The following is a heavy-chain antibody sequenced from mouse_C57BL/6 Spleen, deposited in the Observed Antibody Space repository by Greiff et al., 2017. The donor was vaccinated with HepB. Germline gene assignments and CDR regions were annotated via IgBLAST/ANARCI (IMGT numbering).Heavy chain of an antibody. CDR2: IYPRSGNT. V-gene: IGHV1-81*01. CDR3: AREDYYGSSSYYFDY. CDR1: GYTFTSYG. J-gene: IGHJ2*01. D-gene: IGHD1-1*01. Sequence: QVQLQQSGAELARPGASVKLSCKASGYTFTSYGISWVKQRTGQGLEWIGEIYPRSGNTYYNEKFKGKATLTADKSSSTAYMELRSLTSEDSAVYFGAREDYYGSSSYYFDYWGQGTTLTVSS.